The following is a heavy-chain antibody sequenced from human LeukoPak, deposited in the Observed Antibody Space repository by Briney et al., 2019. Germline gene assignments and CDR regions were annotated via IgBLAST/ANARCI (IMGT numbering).Heavy chain of an antibody. CDR3: ARAMLVAARRRAFDI. CDR2: IYTSGST. D-gene: IGHD6-6*01. CDR1: GGSISSYY. Sequence: SETLSLTCTVSGGSISSYYWSWIRQPPGKGLEWIGYIYTSGSTNYNPSLKSRVTISVDTSKNQFSLKLSSVTAADTAVYYCARAMLVAARRRAFDIWGQGTMVTVSS. J-gene: IGHJ3*02. V-gene: IGHV4-4*09.